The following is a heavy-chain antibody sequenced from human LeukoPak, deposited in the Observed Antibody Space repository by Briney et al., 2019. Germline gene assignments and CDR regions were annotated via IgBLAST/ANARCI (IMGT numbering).Heavy chain of an antibody. J-gene: IGHJ4*02. V-gene: IGHV3-30-3*01. CDR2: ISFAGSNE. CDR3: ARVGYYSPGPLSYLDY. Sequence: GGSLRVSCAAPGVTFSGDAMYWVRQGPRKGLWWVSVISFAGSNEYYADSVKGRFTFSGDSSENRLYLQMNSLGVEDTAVYYFARVGYYSPGPLSYLDYWGQGTLVSVSS. CDR1: GVTFSGDA. D-gene: IGHD3-10*01.